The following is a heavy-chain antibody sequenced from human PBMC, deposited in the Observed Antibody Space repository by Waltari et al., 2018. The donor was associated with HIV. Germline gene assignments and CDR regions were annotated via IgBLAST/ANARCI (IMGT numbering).Heavy chain of an antibody. CDR1: GYTLTELS. CDR3: ATKPARVRGVMAY. Sequence: QVQLVQSGAEVKKPGASVKVSCKVSGYTLTELSMHWVGQAPGKGLGGWGGFDPEDGETIYAQKFQGRVTMTEDTSTDTAYMVLSSLRSEDTAVYYCATKPARVRGVMAYWGQGTLSPSPQ. J-gene: IGHJ4*02. V-gene: IGHV1-24*01. D-gene: IGHD3-10*01. CDR2: FDPEDGET.